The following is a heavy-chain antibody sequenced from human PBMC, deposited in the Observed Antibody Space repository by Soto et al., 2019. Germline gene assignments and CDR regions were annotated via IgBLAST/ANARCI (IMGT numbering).Heavy chain of an antibody. CDR3: AREILWFGSYYFDY. V-gene: IGHV3-33*01. Sequence: QVQLVESGGGVVQPGRSLRLSCAASGFTFSSYGMHWVRQAPGKGLEWVAVIWYDGSNKYYADSVKGRFTISRDNSKNTLYLQMNSLRAEDTAVYYCAREILWFGSYYFDYWGQGTLVTVSS. CDR2: IWYDGSNK. D-gene: IGHD3-10*01. J-gene: IGHJ4*02. CDR1: GFTFSSYG.